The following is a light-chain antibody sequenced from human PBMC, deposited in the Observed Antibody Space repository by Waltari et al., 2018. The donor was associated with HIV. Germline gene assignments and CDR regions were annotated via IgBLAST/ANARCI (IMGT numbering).Light chain of an antibody. J-gene: IGKJ2*01. CDR1: QNVSKW. V-gene: IGKV1-5*03. CDR2: KTS. CDR3: QQYNNDFYT. Sequence: DIRMTQSPSTLSVSIGDRVSITCRASQNVSKWLAWYQQKPGKAPKLLIHKTSSLNSGVPSRFSGSGSGTDFSLTINGLQSDDFATYYCQQYNNDFYTFGQGTELEIK.